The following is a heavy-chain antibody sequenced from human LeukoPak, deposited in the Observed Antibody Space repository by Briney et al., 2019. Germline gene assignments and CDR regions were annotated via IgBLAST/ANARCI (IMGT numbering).Heavy chain of an antibody. Sequence: SETLSLTCTVSGYSISSGYYWGWIRQPPGKGLEWIGTIFHSGSTYSNPSLKSRVTISVDTSKNQFSLKLSSVTAADTAVYYCARGVVIAPQTFDYWGQGTLVTVSS. CDR2: IFHSGST. D-gene: IGHD2-21*01. CDR1: GYSISSGYY. J-gene: IGHJ4*02. CDR3: ARGVVIAPQTFDY. V-gene: IGHV4-38-2*02.